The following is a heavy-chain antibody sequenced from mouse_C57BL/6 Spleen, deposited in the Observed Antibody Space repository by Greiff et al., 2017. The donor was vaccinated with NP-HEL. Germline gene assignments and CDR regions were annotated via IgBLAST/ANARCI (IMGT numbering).Heavy chain of an antibody. CDR1: GYTFTDYE. CDR2: IDPETGGT. J-gene: IGHJ4*01. D-gene: IGHD1-1*01. Sequence: QVQLQQSGAELVRPGASVTLSCKASGYTFTDYEMHWVKQTPVHGLEWIGAIDPETGGTAYNQKFKGKAILTADKSSSTAYMELRSRTSEDSAVYYCTRSREPYYYAMDYWGQGTSGTVSS. V-gene: IGHV1-15*01. CDR3: TRSREPYYYAMDY.